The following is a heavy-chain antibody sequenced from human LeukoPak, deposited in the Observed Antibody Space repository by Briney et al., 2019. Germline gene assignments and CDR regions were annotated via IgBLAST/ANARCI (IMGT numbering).Heavy chain of an antibody. CDR2: ISYDGSNK. Sequence: GRSLRLSCAASGFTFSSYGMHWVRRAPGKGLEWVAVISYDGSNKYYADSVKGRFTISRDNSKNTLYLQMNSLRAEDTAVYYCAKDEGDGYNFIAFDIWGQGTMVTVSS. CDR3: AKDEGDGYNFIAFDI. V-gene: IGHV3-30*18. CDR1: GFTFSSYG. J-gene: IGHJ3*02. D-gene: IGHD5-24*01.